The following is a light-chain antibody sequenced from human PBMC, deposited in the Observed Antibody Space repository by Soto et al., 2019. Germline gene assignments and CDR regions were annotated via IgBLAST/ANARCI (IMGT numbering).Light chain of an antibody. V-gene: IGKV1-5*03. CDR2: KAS. CDR1: QSISSW. Sequence: DIQMTQSPSTLSASVGDRVTITCRASQSISSWLAWYQQKPGKAPKLLIYKASSLDSGVPSRFSSSGSGTEFTLTISSLQPDDFATYYCQQYNSYSPWTFGQGTKVEIK. CDR3: QQYNSYSPWT. J-gene: IGKJ1*01.